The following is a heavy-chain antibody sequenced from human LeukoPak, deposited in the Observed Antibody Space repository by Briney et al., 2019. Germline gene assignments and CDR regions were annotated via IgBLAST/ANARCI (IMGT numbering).Heavy chain of an antibody. CDR1: GFTFSSYA. D-gene: IGHD6-13*01. Sequence: PGGSLRLSCAASGFTFSSYAMGWVRQAQGNGLEWVSAISGSGGSTYYADSVKGRFTISRDNSKNTLYLQMNSLRAEDTAVYYCAKDPPIAAAGSYFDYWGQGTLVTVSS. V-gene: IGHV3-23*01. CDR3: AKDPPIAAAGSYFDY. CDR2: ISGSGGST. J-gene: IGHJ4*02.